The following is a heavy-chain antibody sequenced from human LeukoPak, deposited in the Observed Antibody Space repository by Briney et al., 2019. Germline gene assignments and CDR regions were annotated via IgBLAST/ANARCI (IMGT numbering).Heavy chain of an antibody. D-gene: IGHD2-15*01. CDR2: INSDGSST. Sequence: PGGSLRLSCEASGFTFYTHWMHWVRQDPGEGLVWVSRINSDGSSTNYADSVKGRFTISRDNAKNTLFLQMNSLRAEDTAVYYCANGSDGYINQWGQGTLVTVSS. CDR1: GFTFYTHW. V-gene: IGHV3-74*01. CDR3: ANGSDGYINQ. J-gene: IGHJ4*02.